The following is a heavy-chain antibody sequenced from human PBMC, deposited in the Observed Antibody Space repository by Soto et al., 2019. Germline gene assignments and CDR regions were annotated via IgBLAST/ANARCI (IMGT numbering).Heavy chain of an antibody. Sequence: SETLSLTCAVYGGSFSGYYWSWIRQPPGKGLEWIGNIYHSGSTNYNPSLRSRVTISVDTSKSQFSLKLSSVTAADTAVYYCARYSGSGSNSYYYLALDIWGQGTMVTVSS. V-gene: IGHV4-59*01. D-gene: IGHD3-10*01. CDR1: GGSFSGYY. CDR3: ARYSGSGSNSYYYLALDI. CDR2: IYHSGST. J-gene: IGHJ3*02.